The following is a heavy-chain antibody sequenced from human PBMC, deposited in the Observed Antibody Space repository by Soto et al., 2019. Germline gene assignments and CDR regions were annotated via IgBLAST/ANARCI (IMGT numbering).Heavy chain of an antibody. J-gene: IGHJ4*02. CDR2: INPTSGGT. CDR3: ARGPPLTGYLTVDY. Sequence: QVQLVQSGAEVKKPGASVKVSCKASGYTFTGYYMHWVRQAPGPGLEWMGWINPTSGGTNYAQKFQGWVTMTRDTSISTAYMELSRLRSDDTAVYYCARGPPLTGYLTVDYWGQGTLVTVSS. D-gene: IGHD3-9*01. CDR1: GYTFTGYY. V-gene: IGHV1-2*04.